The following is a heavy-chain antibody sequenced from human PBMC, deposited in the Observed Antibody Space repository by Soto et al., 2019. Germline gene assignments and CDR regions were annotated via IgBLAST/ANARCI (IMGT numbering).Heavy chain of an antibody. CDR3: ARTAYSSSIELAY. CDR2: INHSGSN. V-gene: IGHV4-34*01. J-gene: IGHJ4*02. Sequence: PSETLSLTCAVYGGSFSGYYWSWIRQPPGKGLEWIGEINHSGSNKYYADSVKGRFTISRDNSKNTLYLQMNSLRAEDTAVYYCARTAYSSSIELAYWGQGTLVTVSS. D-gene: IGHD6-6*01. CDR1: GGSFSGYY.